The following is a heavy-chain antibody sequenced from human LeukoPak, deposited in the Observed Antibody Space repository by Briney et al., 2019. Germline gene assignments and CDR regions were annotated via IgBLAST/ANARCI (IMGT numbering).Heavy chain of an antibody. CDR1: GGSFSGYY. V-gene: IGHV4-34*01. D-gene: IGHD6-13*01. CDR3: ARVRGISIAAADHFDY. Sequence: SETLSLTCAAYGGSFSGYYWSWIRQPPGKGLEWIGEINHSGSTNYNPSLKSLVTISVDTSKNQFSLKLSSVTAADTAVYYCARVRGISIAAADHFDYWGQGTLVTVSS. CDR2: INHSGST. J-gene: IGHJ4*02.